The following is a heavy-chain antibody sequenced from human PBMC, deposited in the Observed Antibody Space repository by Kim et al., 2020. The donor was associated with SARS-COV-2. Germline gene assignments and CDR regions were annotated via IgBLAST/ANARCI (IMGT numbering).Heavy chain of an antibody. V-gene: IGHV3-23*01. CDR3: ARGTTYYYDTSGF. J-gene: IGHJ4*02. Sequence: YADSVKGRFTISRDNSKNTLYLQLNSLRAEDTAVYYCARGTTYYYDTSGFWGQGTLVTVSS. D-gene: IGHD3-22*01.